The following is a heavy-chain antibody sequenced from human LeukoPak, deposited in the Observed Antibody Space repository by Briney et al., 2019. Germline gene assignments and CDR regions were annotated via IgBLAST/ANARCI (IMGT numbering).Heavy chain of an antibody. J-gene: IGHJ4*02. V-gene: IGHV3-23*01. CDR2: ISGSGVNT. Sequence: GGSLRLSCAASGFTFSSYAMSWVRQAPGKGLEWVSVISGSGVNTYYADSVKGRFTISRDNSKNTLYLQMNSLRAEDTAVYYCAKSFGPVIAAAGTGADWGQGTLVTVPS. CDR1: GFTFSSYA. CDR3: AKSFGPVIAAAGTGAD. D-gene: IGHD6-13*01.